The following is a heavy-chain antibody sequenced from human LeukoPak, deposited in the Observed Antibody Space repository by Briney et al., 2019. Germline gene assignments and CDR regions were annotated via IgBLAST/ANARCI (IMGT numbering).Heavy chain of an antibody. CDR1: GFTFSDYA. Sequence: GGSLRLSCAASGFTFSDYAMSWVRQAPGKGLEWVSAIKTSGDSTYYVDSVKGRFTISRDNSKNTLYLQMNSLRAEDTAIYYCASRHYDFGYYWGQGTLVTVSS. D-gene: IGHD4-17*01. V-gene: IGHV3-23*05. CDR3: ASRHYDFGYY. J-gene: IGHJ4*02. CDR2: IKTSGDST.